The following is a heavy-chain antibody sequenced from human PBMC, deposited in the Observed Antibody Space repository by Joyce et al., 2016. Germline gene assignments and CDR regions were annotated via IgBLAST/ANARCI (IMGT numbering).Heavy chain of an antibody. D-gene: IGHD3-22*01. CDR1: GYIFIDYY. CDR2: INPSKGDT. V-gene: IGHV1-2*02. Sequence: QVQLVQSGAEVKQPGASVKISCKTSGYIFIDYYMHWVRQAPGQGLEWMGLINPSKGDTKYPQKFKGRVTMPRDRSISTVYMELSRLRSDDTAVYYCARAMILAEDDWFDPWGQGTLVTVSS. CDR3: ARAMILAEDDWFDP. J-gene: IGHJ5*02.